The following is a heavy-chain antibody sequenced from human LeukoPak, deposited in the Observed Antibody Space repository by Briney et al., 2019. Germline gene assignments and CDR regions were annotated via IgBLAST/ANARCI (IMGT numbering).Heavy chain of an antibody. J-gene: IGHJ4*02. D-gene: IGHD6-13*01. CDR3: ARVSCSSWYDPRRGFYFDY. CDR1: GGSISSYY. V-gene: IGHV4-59*01. CDR2: IYYSGST. Sequence: PSETLSLTCTVSGGSISSYYWSWIRQPPGKGLEWIGYIYYSGSTNYNPSLKSRVTISVDTSKNQFSLKLSSVTAADTAVYYCARVSCSSWYDPRRGFYFDYWGQGTLVTVSS.